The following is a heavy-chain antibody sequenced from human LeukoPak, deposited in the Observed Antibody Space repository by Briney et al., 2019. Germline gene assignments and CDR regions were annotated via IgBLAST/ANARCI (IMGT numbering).Heavy chain of an antibody. D-gene: IGHD3-22*01. J-gene: IGHJ4*02. CDR1: GGSISSGDYY. Sequence: LSLTCTVSGGSISSGDYYWSWIRQPPGKGLEWVSSISSSSSYIYYADSVKGRFTTSRDNAKNSLYLQMSSLRAEDTAVYYCARHYDSNSYGPGYWGQGTLVTVSS. CDR2: ISSSSSYI. V-gene: IGHV3-11*06. CDR3: ARHYDSNSYGPGY.